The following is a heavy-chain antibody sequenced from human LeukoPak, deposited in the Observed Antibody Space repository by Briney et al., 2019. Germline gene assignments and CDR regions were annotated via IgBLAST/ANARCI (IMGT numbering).Heavy chain of an antibody. Sequence: GESLKISCKGSGYSFTSYWIGWVRQMPGKGLEWMGIIYPGDSDTRYSPSFQGQVTISADKSISTAYLQWSSLKASDTAMYYCASNTHYYDSSGYYRDDAFDIWGQGTMVTVSS. CDR3: ASNTHYYDSSGYYRDDAFDI. CDR1: GYSFTSYW. CDR2: IYPGDSDT. D-gene: IGHD3-22*01. J-gene: IGHJ3*02. V-gene: IGHV5-51*01.